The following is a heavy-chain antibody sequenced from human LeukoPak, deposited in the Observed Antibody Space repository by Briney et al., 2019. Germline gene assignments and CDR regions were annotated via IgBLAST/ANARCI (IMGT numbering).Heavy chain of an antibody. CDR3: ARERSVWELPPIDPFDI. V-gene: IGHV3-21*01. CDR2: ISSSSSYI. D-gene: IGHD1-26*01. J-gene: IGHJ3*02. Sequence: GGSLRLSCAASRFTFSSYSMNWVRQAPGKGLEWVSSISSSSSYIYYADSVKGRFTISRDNAKNSLYLQMNSLRAEDTAVYYCARERSVWELPPIDPFDIWGQGTMVTVSS. CDR1: RFTFSSYS.